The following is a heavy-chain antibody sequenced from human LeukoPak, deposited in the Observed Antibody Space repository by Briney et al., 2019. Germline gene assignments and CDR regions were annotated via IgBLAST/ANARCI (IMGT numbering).Heavy chain of an antibody. CDR1: GYTFTDYY. D-gene: IGHD1-14*01. V-gene: IGHV1-2*02. Sequence: ASVRVTCKASGYTFTDYYIHWVRQAPGQGLEWMGWINPNSGGTNYTQKFQGRVTMTRDTSISTAYLELNRLTSDDTAVYYCARVLARYGNLDYWGQGILVTVSS. J-gene: IGHJ4*02. CDR3: ARVLARYGNLDY. CDR2: INPNSGGT.